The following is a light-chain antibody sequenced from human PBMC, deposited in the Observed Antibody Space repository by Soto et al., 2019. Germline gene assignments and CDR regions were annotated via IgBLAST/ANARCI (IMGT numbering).Light chain of an antibody. J-gene: IGKJ1*01. CDR2: GVS. V-gene: IGKV3-20*01. CDR3: QQCGSSPWT. CDR1: QTISSNF. Sequence: EIVLTPSPGTLSLSPGEGATLACRASQTISSNFLAWYQQKPGQAPRLLIYGVSIRATGIPDRFSGSGSGTDFTLTISRLEPEDFAVYYCQQCGSSPWTFGQGTTVEIK.